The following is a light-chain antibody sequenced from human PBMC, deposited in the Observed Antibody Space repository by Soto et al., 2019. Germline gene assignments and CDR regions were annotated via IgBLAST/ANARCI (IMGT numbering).Light chain of an antibody. Sequence: DIQMTQSPSSLSASAGDRVTITCRASQGISNYLAWYQQKPGKVPKLLIYAASTFQSGVPSRFSGSGSGTDFTITISSLQPEDVATYYCQNYDSAPWTFGQGTKVEI. V-gene: IGKV1-27*01. CDR2: AAS. J-gene: IGKJ1*01. CDR3: QNYDSAPWT. CDR1: QGISNY.